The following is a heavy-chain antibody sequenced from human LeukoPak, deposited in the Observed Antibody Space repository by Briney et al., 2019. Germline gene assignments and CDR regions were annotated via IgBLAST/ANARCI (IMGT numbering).Heavy chain of an antibody. J-gene: IGHJ4*02. V-gene: IGHV3-48*01. D-gene: IGHD6-13*01. CDR2: ISGSSTTI. CDR3: AKGSAALTPDY. CDR1: GFTFSSYS. Sequence: PGGSLRLSCAASGFTFSSYSMNWVRQAPGKGLEWVSYISGSSTTISYADSVKGRFTISRDNAKNSLYLQMNSLRAEDSAVYYCAKGSAALTPDYWGQGTLVTVSS.